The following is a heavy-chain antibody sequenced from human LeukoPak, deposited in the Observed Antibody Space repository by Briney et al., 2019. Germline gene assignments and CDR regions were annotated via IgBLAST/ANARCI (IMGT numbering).Heavy chain of an antibody. Sequence: PGGSLRLSCAASGFTFSSSWMSWVRQAPGKGLEWVANIKQDGSEKYYVGSVKGRFTISRDNAKNSLYLQMDSLSAEDTAVYYCARDGPYSTSATHPPWGQGTLVTVSS. CDR2: IKQDGSEK. D-gene: IGHD6-6*01. J-gene: IGHJ5*02. V-gene: IGHV3-7*03. CDR3: ARDGPYSTSATHPP. CDR1: GFTFSSSW.